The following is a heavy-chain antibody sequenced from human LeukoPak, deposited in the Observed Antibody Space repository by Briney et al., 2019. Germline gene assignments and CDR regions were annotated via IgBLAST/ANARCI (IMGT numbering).Heavy chain of an antibody. J-gene: IGHJ4*02. CDR2: ISGGAAIT. V-gene: IGHV3-23*01. CDR3: AKSGDYYGSGPFSYFDY. CDR1: GFTLASYA. Sequence: GGSLRLSCAASGFTLASYAMTGFRQAPGKGLEWVSFISGGAAITYYADSVKGRFTISRDNSKNTLYLQMSSLRAEDTAVYYCAKSGDYYGSGPFSYFDYWGQGSLVTVSS. D-gene: IGHD3-10*01.